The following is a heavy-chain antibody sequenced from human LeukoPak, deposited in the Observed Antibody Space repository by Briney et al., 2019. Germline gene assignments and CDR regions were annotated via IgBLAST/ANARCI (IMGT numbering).Heavy chain of an antibody. CDR2: INHSGST. V-gene: IGHV4-34*01. CDR3: ARDIGDYDFWSGPDRAFDY. Sequence: PSETLSLTCAVYGGSFSGYYWSWIRQPPGKGLEWIGEINHSGSTNYNPSLKSRVTISVDTSKNQFSLKLSSVTAADTAVYYCARDIGDYDFWSGPDRAFDYWGQGTLVTVSS. J-gene: IGHJ4*02. D-gene: IGHD3-3*01. CDR1: GGSFSGYY.